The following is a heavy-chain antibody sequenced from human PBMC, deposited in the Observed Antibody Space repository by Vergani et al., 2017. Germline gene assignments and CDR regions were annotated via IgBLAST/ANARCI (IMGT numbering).Heavy chain of an antibody. J-gene: IGHJ4*02. D-gene: IGHD2-15*01. Sequence: QVQLQESGPGLVKPSETLSLTCTVSGDSVISTDYHWGWIRQPPGKGLEWIGSMDYSRSTSYNPSLESRISISFETPKNQFSLRLTSVTAADTAVYYCAIKRGACRAAYCHSYDFLVPGTRVGDSS. V-gene: IGHV4-39*01. CDR3: AIKRGACRAAYCHSYDF. CDR1: GDSVISTDYH. CDR2: MDYSRST.